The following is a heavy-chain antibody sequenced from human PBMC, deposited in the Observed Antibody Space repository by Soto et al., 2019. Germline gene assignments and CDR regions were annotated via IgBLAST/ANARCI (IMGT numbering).Heavy chain of an antibody. CDR2: AIPVLGVA. J-gene: IGHJ6*02. CDR3: ARDRDVAAPGNVETDYYYGMDV. D-gene: IGHD6-13*01. Sequence: QVQLVQSGAEVKKPGSSVKVSCKASGGNFRSQSISISWVRQAPGQGLEWMGRAIPVLGVANYAQKFQGRVTITADKVTSTVYMELSSLRSEDTAVYYCARDRDVAAPGNVETDYYYGMDVWGQGTTVTVSS. CDR1: GGNFRSQSIS. V-gene: IGHV1-69*08.